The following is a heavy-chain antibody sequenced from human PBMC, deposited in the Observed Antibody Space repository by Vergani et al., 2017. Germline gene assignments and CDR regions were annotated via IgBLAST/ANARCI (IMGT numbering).Heavy chain of an antibody. Sequence: EVDLVESGGGLAQPGGSLRLSCEASGITFWKFGMHWVRQGPGKGLEWVSGISWNSGAVDYADSVRGRFTISRDNAKNSLVLEMNSVRFEDTAVYFCTKGSVYYHDSAGHGYDPYTGFDLWGQGTLVTVSS. V-gene: IGHV3-9*01. J-gene: IGHJ3*01. CDR3: TKGSVYYHDSAGHGYDPYTGFDL. CDR1: GITFWKFG. D-gene: IGHD5-12*01. CDR2: ISWNSGAV.